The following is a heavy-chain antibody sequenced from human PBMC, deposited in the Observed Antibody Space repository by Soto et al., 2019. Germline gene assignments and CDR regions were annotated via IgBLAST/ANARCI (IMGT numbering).Heavy chain of an antibody. J-gene: IGHJ3*02. D-gene: IGHD6-19*01. CDR3: ARALDSSGWYGDDAFDI. V-gene: IGHV4-28*03. Sequence: PSETLSLTCAVSGFSIGSNNWWGWIRQPPGKGLEWIGNIYYSGTTQFNPSLKSRVTMSIDGAGNQFSLRLSSVTAADTAVYYCARALDSSGWYGDDAFDIWGQGTMVTVSS. CDR2: IYYSGTT. CDR1: GFSIGSNNW.